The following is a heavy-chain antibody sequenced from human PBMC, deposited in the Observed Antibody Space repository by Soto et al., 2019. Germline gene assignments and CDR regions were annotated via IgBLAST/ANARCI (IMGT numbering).Heavy chain of an antibody. D-gene: IGHD2-2*01. J-gene: IGHJ5*02. CDR3: ARVGPIVVVPAASGWFDP. CDR1: GYTFTSYY. CDR2: INPSGGST. V-gene: IGHV1-46*01. Sequence: ASVKVSCKASGYTFTSYYMHWVRQAPGQGLERMGIINPSGGSTSYAQKFQGRVTMTRDTSTSRVYMELSSLRSEDTAVSYCARVGPIVVVPAASGWFDPWGQGTLVTSPQ.